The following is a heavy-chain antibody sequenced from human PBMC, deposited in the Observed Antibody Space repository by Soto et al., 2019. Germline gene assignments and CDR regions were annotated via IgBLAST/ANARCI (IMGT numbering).Heavy chain of an antibody. Sequence: SVKVSCKASGGTFSSYAISWVRQAPGQGLEWMGGIIPIFGTANYAQKFQGRVTITADESTSTAYMELSSLRSEDTAVYYCARDTSSTSRSLYYYGMDVWGQGTTVTVYS. CDR1: GGTFSSYA. CDR3: ARDTSSTSRSLYYYGMDV. V-gene: IGHV1-69*13. J-gene: IGHJ6*02. CDR2: IIPIFGTA. D-gene: IGHD2-2*01.